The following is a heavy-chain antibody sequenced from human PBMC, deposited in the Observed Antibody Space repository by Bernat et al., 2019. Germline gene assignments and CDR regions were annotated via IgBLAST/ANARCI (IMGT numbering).Heavy chain of an antibody. Sequence: EVQLVESGGGLVQPGGSLRLSCAASGFTLSNYWMHWVRQDPGKGLEWVSRIKSDGSTTTYADSVKGRLTVSRGNAKNTLYLQMNNLRAEDTAVCFCGREGGCNCGLYWFDLWGQGTLVTVSS. CDR3: GREGGCNCGLYWFDL. J-gene: IGHJ5*02. V-gene: IGHV3-74*01. CDR1: GFTLSNYW. CDR2: IKSDGSTT. D-gene: IGHD5-18*01.